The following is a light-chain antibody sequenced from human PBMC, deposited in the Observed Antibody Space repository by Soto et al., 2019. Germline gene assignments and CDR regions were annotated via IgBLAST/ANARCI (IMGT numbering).Light chain of an antibody. CDR1: QIVSSN. V-gene: IGKV3-15*01. CDR2: GAS. Sequence: DIEMTQSPASLSVSLGDRVTIPCPASQIVSSNLAWYQPKPGQAPRLLIDGASTRAAGIPARFSGGGSGTELTLSISSLQSEDVAVYYCQQYNNCPRTFGHGTKVDIK. CDR3: QQYNNCPRT. J-gene: IGKJ1*01.